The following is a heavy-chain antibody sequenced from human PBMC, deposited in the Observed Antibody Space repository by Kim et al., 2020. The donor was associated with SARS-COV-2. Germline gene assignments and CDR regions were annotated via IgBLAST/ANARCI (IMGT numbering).Heavy chain of an antibody. J-gene: IGHJ4*02. CDR3: ASAGTLITSLPWN. CDR1: GFTFSGTW. CDR2: ISSDGSTT. Sequence: GGSLRLSCAASGFTFSGTWMYWVRQAPGRGLECVSRISSDGSTTRYADSVKGRFTISRDNAKNTLYLQMNSLRAEDTAVYYCASAGTLITSLPWNWGQGTLVTVSS. D-gene: IGHD3-16*01. V-gene: IGHV3-74*01.